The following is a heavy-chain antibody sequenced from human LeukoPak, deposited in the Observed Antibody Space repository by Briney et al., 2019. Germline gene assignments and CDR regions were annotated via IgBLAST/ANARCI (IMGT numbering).Heavy chain of an antibody. D-gene: IGHD1-14*01. CDR2: ISWNSGSI. J-gene: IGHJ6*02. V-gene: IGHV3-9*01. Sequence: GRSLRLSCAASGFSFDDYAMHWVRQAPGKGLEWVSVISWNSGSIGYADSVKGRFTISRGNAKNSLYLQMNSLRAEDTALYYCAKDDHVRYGMDVWGQGTTVTVSS. CDR1: GFSFDDYA. CDR3: AKDDHVRYGMDV.